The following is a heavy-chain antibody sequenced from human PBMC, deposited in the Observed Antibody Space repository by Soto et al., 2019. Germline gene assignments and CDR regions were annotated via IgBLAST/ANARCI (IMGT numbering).Heavy chain of an antibody. D-gene: IGHD3-22*01. CDR2: INPDGVTT. CDR3: ARDRRLLEGYFDY. CDR1: GYTFTSNY. J-gene: IGHJ4*02. V-gene: IGHV1-46*01. Sequence: QVQLVQSEAEVREPGASVNVSCKASGYTFTSNYIHWVRQAPGQGLEWMGLINPDGVTTIYSQKFQGRITMTRDTSTSTVYMELSSLRSEDTAVYYCARDRRLLEGYFDYWGQGTLVTVSS.